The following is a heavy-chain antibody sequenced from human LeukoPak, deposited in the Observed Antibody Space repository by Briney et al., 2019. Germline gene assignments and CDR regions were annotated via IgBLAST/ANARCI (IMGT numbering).Heavy chain of an antibody. Sequence: GGSLRLSCAASGFTFSSYWMHWVRQAPGKGLVWVSRINSDGSSTSYADSVKGRFTISRDNAKNSLYLQMNSLRAEDTALYYCAKGAQTIVYYYYMDVWGKGTTVTISS. CDR1: GFTFSSYW. CDR2: INSDGSST. V-gene: IGHV3-74*01. CDR3: AKGAQTIVYYYYMDV. D-gene: IGHD1-1*01. J-gene: IGHJ6*03.